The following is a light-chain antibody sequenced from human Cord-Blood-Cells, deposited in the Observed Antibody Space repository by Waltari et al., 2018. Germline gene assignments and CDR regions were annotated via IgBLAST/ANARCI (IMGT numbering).Light chain of an antibody. Sequence: EIVLTQSPGTLSLSPGERATLSCRASQSVSSSYLAWYQQKPGQAPRLLIYGASSRATGIPDRFSGSGSGTDFTLTISRLEPEDVATYYCQQYGSSPYTFGQGTKLEIK. V-gene: IGKV3-20*01. CDR2: GAS. CDR1: QSVSSSY. CDR3: QQYGSSPYT. J-gene: IGKJ2*01.